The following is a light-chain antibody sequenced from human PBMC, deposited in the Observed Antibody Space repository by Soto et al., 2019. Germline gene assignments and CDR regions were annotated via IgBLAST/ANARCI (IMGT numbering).Light chain of an antibody. V-gene: IGKV3-11*01. Sequence: DIVLTQSPATLSVSPGERATLSCRASQSVGSNLAWYQQKPGQAPRLLIFGASSRATGVPARFSGSGSETDFTLTISSLEPEDFAVYYCQQRSNWTFGQGTKVDIK. CDR3: QQRSNWT. CDR2: GAS. J-gene: IGKJ1*01. CDR1: QSVGSN.